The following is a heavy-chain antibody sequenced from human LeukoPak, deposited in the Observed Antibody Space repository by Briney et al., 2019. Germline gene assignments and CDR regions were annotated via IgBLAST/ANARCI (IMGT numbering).Heavy chain of an antibody. CDR1: GLTVSTDY. Sequence: GGSLRLSCAASGLTVSTDYMSWVRQAPGKGLEWVSLSSRSHDTHYADSVKGRFTISRDNAKNTLYLQMNSLRAEDTAVYYCARHLNYYLDYWGQGTLVTVSS. CDR2: SSRSHDT. V-gene: IGHV3-66*04. CDR3: ARHLNYYLDY. J-gene: IGHJ4*02. D-gene: IGHD3-10*01.